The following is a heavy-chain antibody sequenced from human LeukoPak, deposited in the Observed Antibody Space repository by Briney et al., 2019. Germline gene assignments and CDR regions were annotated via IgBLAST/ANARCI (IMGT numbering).Heavy chain of an antibody. CDR2: IYRIGNT. J-gene: IGHJ1*01. CDR3: AGRGQRYFRD. V-gene: IGHV4-4*08. CDR1: GDSISSDY. Sequence: SETLSLTCSVSGDSISSDYWSWIPQPPGKGLEWIGYIYRIGNTDYNPSLKSRVTISLDTPKNQLSLNPTSVTAADTAVYYCAGRGQRYFRDWGQGTLVTVSS.